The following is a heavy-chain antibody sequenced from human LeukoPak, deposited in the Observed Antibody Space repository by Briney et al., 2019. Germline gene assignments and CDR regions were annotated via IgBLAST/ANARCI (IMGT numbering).Heavy chain of an antibody. Sequence: EASVKVSCKASGYTFTGYYMHWVRQAPGQGLEWMGWINPNSGDTNYAQKFQGRVTMTRDTSISTAYMELSRLRSDDTAVYYCARVPGQYDVSGYDTTSFDYWGQGTLVTVSS. V-gene: IGHV1-2*02. D-gene: IGHD3-22*01. CDR2: INPNSGDT. CDR3: ARVPGQYDVSGYDTTSFDY. J-gene: IGHJ4*02. CDR1: GYTFTGYY.